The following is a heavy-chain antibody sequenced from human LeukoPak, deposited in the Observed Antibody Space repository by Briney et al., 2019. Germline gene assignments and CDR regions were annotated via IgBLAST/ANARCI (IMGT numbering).Heavy chain of an antibody. V-gene: IGHV3-23*01. CDR2: ISGSGGTT. J-gene: IGHJ4*02. Sequence: GGSLRLSCAASGFTFSTHTMSWVRQAPGKGLEWVSAISGSGGTTYYADSVKGRFTISRDNSRNTLYLQMNSLRAEDTAVYYCAKCPYGDYGWGYYFDYWGQGTLVTVSS. CDR1: GFTFSTHT. D-gene: IGHD4-17*01. CDR3: AKCPYGDYGWGYYFDY.